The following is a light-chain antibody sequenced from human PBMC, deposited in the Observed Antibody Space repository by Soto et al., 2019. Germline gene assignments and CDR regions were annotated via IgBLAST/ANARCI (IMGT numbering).Light chain of an antibody. V-gene: IGLV2-14*01. Sequence: QSVLTQPASVSGSPGQSITMSCTGASSDLGGYNYVSWYRQYPGKAPKLMIFEVTNRPSGVSNRFSGSKSGNTASLTISGLQPDDEADYYCCSYTTSGTPVFGGGTKLTVL. J-gene: IGLJ2*01. CDR1: SSDLGGYNY. CDR2: EVT. CDR3: CSYTTSGTPV.